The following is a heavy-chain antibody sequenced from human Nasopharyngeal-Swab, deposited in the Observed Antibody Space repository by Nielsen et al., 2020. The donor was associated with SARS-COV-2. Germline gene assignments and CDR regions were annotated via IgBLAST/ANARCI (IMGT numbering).Heavy chain of an antibody. CDR1: GGSFSGYY. CDR3: REYYYEGSGPTSSFDF. J-gene: IGHJ4*02. Sequence: SETLSLTCAVYGGSFSGYYWSWVRQPPGKGLEWIGEVKHSGATNYMPSLKSRVTISQDTSKKQFSLRLTSVTAADTAVYYCREYYYEGSGPTSSFDFWGQGTLVTVSS. V-gene: IGHV4-34*01. CDR2: VKHSGAT. D-gene: IGHD3-22*01.